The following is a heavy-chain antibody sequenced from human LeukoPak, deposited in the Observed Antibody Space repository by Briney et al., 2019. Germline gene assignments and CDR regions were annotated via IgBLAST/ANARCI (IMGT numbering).Heavy chain of an antibody. CDR1: GYTFTGYY. CDR3: AREMNGGTKKKGYFDY. CDR2: INPNSGGT. Sequence: GASVKVSCKASGYTFTGYYMHWVRQAPGQGLEWMGWINPNSGGTNYAQKFQGRVTMTRDTSISTAYMELSRLRSDDTAAYYCAREMNGGTKKKGYFDYWGQGTLVTVSS. V-gene: IGHV1-2*02. J-gene: IGHJ4*02. D-gene: IGHD4-23*01.